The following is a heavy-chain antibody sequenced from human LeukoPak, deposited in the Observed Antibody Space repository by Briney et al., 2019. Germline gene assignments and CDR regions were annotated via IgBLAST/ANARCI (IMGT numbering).Heavy chain of an antibody. D-gene: IGHD5-18*01. CDR1: GFTFSSYT. CDR2: VSGSSNI. V-gene: IGHV3-48*02. Sequence: PGGSLRLSCAASGFTFSSYTMNWVRQAPGKGLEWVSTVSGSSNIHYSDSVKGRFTISSDNARNSLYLQMNRLRDEDTAVYYCARDGLHTAHFDYWGQGTLVTVSS. J-gene: IGHJ4*02. CDR3: ARDGLHTAHFDY.